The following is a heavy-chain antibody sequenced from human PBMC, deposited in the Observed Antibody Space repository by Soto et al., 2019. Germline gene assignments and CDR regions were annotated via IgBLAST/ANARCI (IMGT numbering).Heavy chain of an antibody. CDR2: AYFSGGNT. V-gene: IGHV4-39*01. CDR1: GDSMRGYHFY. Sequence: SETLSLTCSVSGDSMRGYHFYWGWIRQAPGKGLEWVGSAYFSGGNTYYSPSLKSRVSISVDTSKNEFSLRLTSLTAADTAVYFCAYGSSSAWIDYWGQGTLVTVSS. CDR3: AYGSSSAWIDY. J-gene: IGHJ4*02. D-gene: IGHD6-25*01.